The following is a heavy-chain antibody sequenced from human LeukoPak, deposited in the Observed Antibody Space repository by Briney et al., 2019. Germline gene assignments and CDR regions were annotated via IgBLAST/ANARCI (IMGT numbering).Heavy chain of an antibody. CDR3: VREGAQIAAVGNCFDY. J-gene: IGHJ4*02. CDR1: GFAFSGYW. CDR2: INHDGSAT. D-gene: IGHD6-13*01. Sequence: PGESLRLSCAASGFAFSGYWMHWVRQAPGKGLVWVSRINHDGSATIYADSVKGRFTFSGDNAKNTLHLQMNSLRVEDTAVYYCVREGAQIAAVGNCFDYWGQGTLVTVSS. V-gene: IGHV3-74*01.